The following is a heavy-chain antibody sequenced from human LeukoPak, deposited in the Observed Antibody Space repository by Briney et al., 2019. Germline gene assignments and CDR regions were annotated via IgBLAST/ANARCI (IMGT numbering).Heavy chain of an antibody. V-gene: IGHV1-18*01. CDR1: GYTFTSYG. Sequence: ASVKVSCKASGYTFTSYGITWVRQAPGQGLEWMGWISAYNGNTNYAQNLQGRVTMTTETSTSTAYMALRSLGSDDTAVYYCAREVAASIGFDYWGQGTLVTFSS. CDR2: ISAYNGNT. CDR3: AREVAASIGFDY. J-gene: IGHJ4*02. D-gene: IGHD6-13*01.